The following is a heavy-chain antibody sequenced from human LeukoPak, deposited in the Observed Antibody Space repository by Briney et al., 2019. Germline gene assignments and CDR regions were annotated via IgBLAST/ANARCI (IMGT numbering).Heavy chain of an antibody. CDR1: GFTVSTNY. V-gene: IGHV3-53*01. CDR3: AREGVYGSGGD. D-gene: IGHD3-10*01. CDR2: IYSGGAT. J-gene: IGHJ4*02. Sequence: GGSLRLSCTASGFTVSTNYMSWVRQAPGKGLEWVSVIYSGGATYSADSVKGQFTISRDNSKNTLYLQMNSLRAEDTAIYYCAREGVYGSGGDWGQGTLVTVSS.